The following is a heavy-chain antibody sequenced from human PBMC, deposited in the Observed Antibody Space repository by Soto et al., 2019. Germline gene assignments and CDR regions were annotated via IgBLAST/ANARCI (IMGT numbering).Heavy chain of an antibody. CDR2: IYKSATT. CDR3: ARGRYCLTGRCFPNWFDS. CDR1: GDSISTVDYF. Sequence: QVQLLESGPGLVKTSQTLSLTCSVSGDSISTVDYFWAWVRQPPGQSLEYIGYIYKSATTYYNPSFGSRVAISLDTSKNQCSLNVTSLTAADTALYFCARGRYCLTGRCFPNWFDSWGQGTLVTVSS. J-gene: IGHJ5*01. D-gene: IGHD2-15*01. V-gene: IGHV4-30-4*01.